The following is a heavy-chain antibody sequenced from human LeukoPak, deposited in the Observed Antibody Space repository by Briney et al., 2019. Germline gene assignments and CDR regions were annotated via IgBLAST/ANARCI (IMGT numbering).Heavy chain of an antibody. CDR1: GGTFSSYA. V-gene: IGHV1-69*13. J-gene: IGHJ3*02. CDR2: IIPIFGTA. Sequence: SVKASCKASGGTFSSYAISWVRQAPGQGLEWMGGIIPIFGTANYAQKFQGRVTITADESTSTAYMELSSLRSEDTAVYYCVSVPRDYGGNDAFDIWGQGTMVTVSS. CDR3: VSVPRDYGGNDAFDI. D-gene: IGHD4-23*01.